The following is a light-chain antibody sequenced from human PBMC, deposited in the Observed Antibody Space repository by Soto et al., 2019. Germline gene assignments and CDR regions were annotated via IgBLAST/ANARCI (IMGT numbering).Light chain of an antibody. CDR1: QDIRHE. V-gene: IGKV1-6*01. CDR2: GAS. Sequence: AIQMTHSPSSLSASVGDRITITCRASQDIRHELGWYQQKPGKAPKVLIYGASNLQSGVPSRFSGSGSGTDFTLTISSLQPEDSATYYCLQDHNYPRTFGQGTKVEIK. J-gene: IGKJ1*01. CDR3: LQDHNYPRT.